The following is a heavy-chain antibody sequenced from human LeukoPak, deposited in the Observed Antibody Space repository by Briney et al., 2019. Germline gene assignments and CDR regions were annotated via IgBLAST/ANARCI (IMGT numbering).Heavy chain of an antibody. J-gene: IGHJ4*02. D-gene: IGHD3-22*01. CDR2: IIPIFGTA. Sequence: GASVKVSCKASGGTFSSYAISWVRQAPGQGLEWMGGIIPIFGTANYAQKFQGRVTITTDESTSTAYMEPSSLGSEDTAVYYCAREVPYDSSGYSQRMSFGYWGQGTLVTVSS. CDR3: AREVPYDSSGYSQRMSFGY. CDR1: GGTFSSYA. V-gene: IGHV1-69*05.